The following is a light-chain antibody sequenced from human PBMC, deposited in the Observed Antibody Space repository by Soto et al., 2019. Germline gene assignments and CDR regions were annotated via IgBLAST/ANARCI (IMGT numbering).Light chain of an antibody. Sequence: EIVLTQSPGTLSLSPGERATLSCRASQSVSSSYLAWYQQKPGQAPRLLIYGASSRATGIPDRFSGSGSGTDFTLTIRTLDPEDFAVYYCQQYGNSLTFGGGTKVEIK. J-gene: IGKJ4*01. V-gene: IGKV3-20*01. CDR3: QQYGNSLT. CDR1: QSVSSSY. CDR2: GAS.